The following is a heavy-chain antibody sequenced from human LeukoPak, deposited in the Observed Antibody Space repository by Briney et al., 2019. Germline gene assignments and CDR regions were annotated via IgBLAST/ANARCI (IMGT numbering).Heavy chain of an antibody. CDR1: GFIFSDYG. Sequence: GGSLRLSCAASGFIFSDYGMHWVRQAPSKGLEWVAFIRYDGRNKYYVDSVKGRFTISRDNSKNTLFLQMSSLRVEDTAVYYCAKDPRGSYFYFDYWGQGALVTVSS. CDR3: AKDPRGSYFYFDY. V-gene: IGHV3-30*02. D-gene: IGHD1-26*01. CDR2: IRYDGRNK. J-gene: IGHJ4*02.